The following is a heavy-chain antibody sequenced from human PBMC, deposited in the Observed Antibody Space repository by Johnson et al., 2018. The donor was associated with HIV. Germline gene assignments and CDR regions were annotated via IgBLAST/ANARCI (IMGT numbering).Heavy chain of an antibody. CDR1: GFTFSSYG. D-gene: IGHD7-27*01. CDR3: ARENWGQRMNAFDI. Sequence: QVQLVESGGGLVQPGGSLRLSCAASGFTFSSYGMHWVRQAPGKGLEWVAVISYDGSNKYYADSVKGRFTISRDNSKNTLYLQMNSLRAEDTAVYYCARENWGQRMNAFDIWGQGTMVTVSS. J-gene: IGHJ3*02. V-gene: IGHV3-30*19. CDR2: ISYDGSNK.